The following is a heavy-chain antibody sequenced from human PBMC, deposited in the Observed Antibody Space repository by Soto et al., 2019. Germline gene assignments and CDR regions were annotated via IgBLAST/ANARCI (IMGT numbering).Heavy chain of an antibody. CDR2: IYWDDDK. J-gene: IGHJ4*02. D-gene: IGHD6-19*01. CDR3: GHRPGGSLSGWDNGYFDY. V-gene: IGHV2-5*02. Sequence: SGPTLVNPTQTLTLTCTFSGFSFSTSQVGVGWVRQPPGKAQEWLAIIYWDDDKQYNPSLRNRLSITKDTSKNQVVLTMTNVDPVDTATYYCGHRPGGSLSGWDNGYFDYWGRGVLVTVSS. CDR1: GFSFSTSQVG.